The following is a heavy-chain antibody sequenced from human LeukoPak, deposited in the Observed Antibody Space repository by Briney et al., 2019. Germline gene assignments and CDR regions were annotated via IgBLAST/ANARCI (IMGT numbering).Heavy chain of an antibody. D-gene: IGHD3-22*01. CDR2: ISAYNGNT. CDR1: GYTFTSYG. Sequence: ASVKVSCKASGYTFTSYGISWVRQAPGQGLEWMGWISAYNGNTNYAQKLQGRVTMTTDTSTSTAYMELRSLRSDDTAVYYCARELFYDSSGYYPYYYYGMDVWGQGTTVTVSS. V-gene: IGHV1-18*01. J-gene: IGHJ6*02. CDR3: ARELFYDSSGYYPYYYYGMDV.